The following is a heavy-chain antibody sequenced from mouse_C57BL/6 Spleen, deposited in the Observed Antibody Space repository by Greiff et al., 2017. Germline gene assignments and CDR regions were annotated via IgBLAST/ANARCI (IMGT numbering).Heavy chain of an antibody. J-gene: IGHJ2*01. CDR2: ISDGGSYT. V-gene: IGHV5-4*01. Sequence: DVMLVESGGGLVKPGGSLKLSCAASGFTFSSYAMSWVRQTPEKRLEWVATISDGGSYTYYPDNVKGRFTISRDNAKNNLYLQMSHLKSEDTAMYYCARDGGGSGYFDYWGQGTTLTVSS. D-gene: IGHD3-1*01. CDR3: ARDGGGSGYFDY. CDR1: GFTFSSYA.